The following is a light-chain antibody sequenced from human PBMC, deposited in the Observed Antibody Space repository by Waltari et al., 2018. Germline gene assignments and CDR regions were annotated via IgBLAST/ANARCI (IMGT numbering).Light chain of an antibody. CDR3: QTGGHGTWV. CDR2: VNSDGSH. Sequence: QLVLTQSPSASASLGASVKLTCTLSRGHSSNVIAWLQQQPEKGPRYLMKVNSDGSHSKGDNIPDRFSGSSSGTEHYLTISSLQSEDEADYYCQTGGHGTWVFGGGTKLTVL. V-gene: IGLV4-69*01. CDR1: RGHSSNV. J-gene: IGLJ3*02.